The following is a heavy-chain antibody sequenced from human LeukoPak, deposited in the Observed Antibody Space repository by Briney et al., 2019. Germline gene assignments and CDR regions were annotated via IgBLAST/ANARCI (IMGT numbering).Heavy chain of an antibody. CDR1: GFTFSSYW. Sequence: GGSLRLSCAASGFTFSSYWMHWVRQAPGKGLVWVSRINSDGSTTNYADSVKGRFTISRDNAKNTLYLQMSSLRAEDTAMYYCARRSSGSPPFYFDYWGQGTLVTVSS. D-gene: IGHD1-26*01. J-gene: IGHJ4*02. CDR2: INSDGSTT. CDR3: ARRSSGSPPFYFDY. V-gene: IGHV3-74*01.